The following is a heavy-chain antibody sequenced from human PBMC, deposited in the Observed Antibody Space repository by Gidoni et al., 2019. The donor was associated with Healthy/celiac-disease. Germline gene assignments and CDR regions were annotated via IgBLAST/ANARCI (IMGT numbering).Heavy chain of an antibody. CDR3: ARLGCSSTRCLFDY. V-gene: IGHV1-69*04. D-gene: IGHD2-2*01. Sequence: QVQPVQSGAEVKKPGSSVKVSCKASGGTFSSYAISWVRQAPGQGLEWMGRIIPILDITNYAQKFQGRVTITADKSTNTAYMELSSLRSEDTAVYYCARLGCSSTRCLFDYWGQGTLVTVSS. CDR1: GGTFSSYA. J-gene: IGHJ4*02. CDR2: IIPILDIT.